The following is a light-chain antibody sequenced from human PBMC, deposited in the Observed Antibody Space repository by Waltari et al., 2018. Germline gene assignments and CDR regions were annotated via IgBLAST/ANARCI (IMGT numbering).Light chain of an antibody. Sequence: QSALTQPASVSGSPGQSITISCTGTRSDVGRYALLSWYQQHPGKAPNLMIYEGSKRPSGVSNRFSGSKSGNTASLTISGLQAEDEADYYCCSYAGSSTSVFGGGTKLTVL. CDR2: EGS. J-gene: IGLJ2*01. CDR3: CSYAGSSTSV. CDR1: RSDVGRYAL. V-gene: IGLV2-23*01.